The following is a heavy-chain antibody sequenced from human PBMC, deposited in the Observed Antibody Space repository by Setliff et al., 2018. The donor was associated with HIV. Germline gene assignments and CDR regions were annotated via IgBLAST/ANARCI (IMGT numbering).Heavy chain of an antibody. D-gene: IGHD2-2*01. CDR2: ISGSGRKT. J-gene: IGHJ6*02. CDR3: AKVPLFVVVPAALGGMDV. V-gene: IGHV3-23*01. CDR1: GFSFSLYA. Sequence: PGESLTISCKAPGFSFSLYAMSWVRQAPGKGLEWVSSISGSGRKTYYGDSVKGRFTISRDNSWDTVDLQMNTLRAEDTAVYYCAKVPLFVVVPAALGGMDVWGQGTTVTVSS.